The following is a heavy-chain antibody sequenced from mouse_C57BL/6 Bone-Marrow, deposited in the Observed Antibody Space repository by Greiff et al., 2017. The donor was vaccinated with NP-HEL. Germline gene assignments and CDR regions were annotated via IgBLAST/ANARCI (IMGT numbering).Heavy chain of an antibody. J-gene: IGHJ3*01. Sequence: EVQLVESGGDLVKPGGSLKLSCAASGFTFSSYGMSWVRPTPDKRLEWVATISSGGSYTYYPDSVKGRFTISRDNAKNTLYLQMSSLKSEDTAMYYCARLPIYFVFAYWGQGTLVTVSA. V-gene: IGHV5-6*01. CDR3: ARLPIYFVFAY. CDR2: ISSGGSYT. CDR1: GFTFSSYG. D-gene: IGHD2-1*01.